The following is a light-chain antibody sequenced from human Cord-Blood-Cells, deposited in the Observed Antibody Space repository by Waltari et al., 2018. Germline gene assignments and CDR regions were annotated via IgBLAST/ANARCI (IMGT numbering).Light chain of an antibody. CDR1: SSDVGGYNY. CDR2: DVS. V-gene: IGLV2-11*01. CDR3: CSYAGS. J-gene: IGLJ2*01. Sequence: QSALTQPRSVSGSPGQSVTIPCTGTSSDVGGYNYVSCYQQPPGKAPKLMIYDVSKRPSGVPDRFSGSKSGNTASLTISGLQAEDEADYYCCSYAGSFGGGTKLTVL.